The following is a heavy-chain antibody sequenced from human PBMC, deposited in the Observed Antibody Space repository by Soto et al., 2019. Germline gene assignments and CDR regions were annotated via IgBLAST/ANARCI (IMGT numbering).Heavy chain of an antibody. J-gene: IGHJ4*02. CDR1: GGSISSYY. CDR2: IYYSGST. V-gene: IGHV4-59*01. D-gene: IGHD6-19*01. Sequence: SETLSLTCTVSGGSISSYYWSWIRQPPGKGLEWIGYIYYSGSTNYNPSLKSRVTISVDTSKNQFSLKLSSVTAADTAVYYCARDADSSGWYWFDYWGQGTLVTVSS. CDR3: ARDADSSGWYWFDY.